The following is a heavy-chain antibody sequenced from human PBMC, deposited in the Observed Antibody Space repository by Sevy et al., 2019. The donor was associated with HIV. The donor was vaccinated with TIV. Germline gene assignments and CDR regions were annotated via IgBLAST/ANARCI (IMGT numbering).Heavy chain of an antibody. CDR1: RFTFVTYA. V-gene: IGHV3-7*03. CDR3: ARGCSSTSCYYY. CDR2: IKQDGSEK. J-gene: IGHJ4*02. Sequence: GGSLRLSCAASRFTFVTYAMNWVRQAPGKGLEWVANIKQDGSEKYYVDSVKGRFTISRDNAKNSLYLQMNSLRAEDTAVYYCARGCSSTSCYYYWGQGTLVTVSS. D-gene: IGHD2-2*01.